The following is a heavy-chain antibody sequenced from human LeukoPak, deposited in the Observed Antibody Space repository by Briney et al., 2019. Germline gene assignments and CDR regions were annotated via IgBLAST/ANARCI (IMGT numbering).Heavy chain of an antibody. D-gene: IGHD4/OR15-4a*01. J-gene: IGHJ4*02. CDR2: ISTSSSYI. CDR3: ARRAGAYSHPYDY. Sequence: GGSLRLSCAASGFTFNRYNMNWVRRAPGKGLEWVSSISTSSSYIYYADSVRGRFTISRDNAKNSLYLQMNSLRAEDTAVYYCARRAGAYSHPYDYWGQGTLVTVSS. CDR1: GFTFNRYN. V-gene: IGHV3-21*04.